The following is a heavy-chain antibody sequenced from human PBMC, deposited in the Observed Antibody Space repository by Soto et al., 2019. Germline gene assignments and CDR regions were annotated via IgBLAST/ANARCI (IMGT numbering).Heavy chain of an antibody. V-gene: IGHV3-7*03. CDR2: IKQDGSEK. CDR3: ARGTAFPHFFDY. CDR1: GFTFSSFW. Sequence: GGSLRLSCAASGFTFSSFWMSWVRQAPGKGLEWVANIKQDGSEKDYVDSLKGRFTISRDNAKKSLYLEMNSLRAEDTAVYYCARGTAFPHFFDYWGQGSLVTVSS. J-gene: IGHJ4*02. D-gene: IGHD3-3*02.